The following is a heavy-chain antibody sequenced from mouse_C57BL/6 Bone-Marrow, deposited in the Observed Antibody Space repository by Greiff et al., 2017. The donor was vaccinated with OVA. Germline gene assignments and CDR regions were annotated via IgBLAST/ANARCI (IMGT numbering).Heavy chain of an antibody. Sequence: EVQRVESGAELVRPGASVKLSCTASGFNIKDDYMHWVKERPEQGLEWIGWIDPENGDTEYASKFQGKATITADTSSKPVYLHLSSLTSEDTAVYYCTTYRYWGQGTTLTVSS. CDR3: TTYRY. CDR2: IDPENGDT. V-gene: IGHV14-4*01. J-gene: IGHJ2*01. CDR1: GFNIKDDY.